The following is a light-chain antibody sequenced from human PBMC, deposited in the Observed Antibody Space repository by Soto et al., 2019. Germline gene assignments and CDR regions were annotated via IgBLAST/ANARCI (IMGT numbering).Light chain of an antibody. CDR3: AAWDDSLNAVV. J-gene: IGLJ2*01. CDR2: YDD. Sequence: QSVLTQPPSVSEAPRQRVTISCSGSSSNIGNNAVNWYQQLPGKAPKLLIYYDDLLPSGVSDRFSGSKSGTSASLAISGLQSEDEADYYCAAWDDSLNAVVFGGGTKVTVX. V-gene: IGLV1-36*01. CDR1: SSNIGNNA.